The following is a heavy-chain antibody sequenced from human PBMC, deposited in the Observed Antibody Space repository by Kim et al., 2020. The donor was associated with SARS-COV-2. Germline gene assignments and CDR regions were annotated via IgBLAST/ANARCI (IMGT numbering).Heavy chain of an antibody. CDR2: ISSSGSTI. CDR3: ARNGRIQLWLDYYYYYMDV. V-gene: IGHV3-11*01. D-gene: IGHD5-18*01. CDR1: GFTFSDYY. J-gene: IGHJ6*03. Sequence: GGSLRLSCAASGFTFSDYYMSWIRQAPGKGLEWVSYISSSGSTIYYADSVKGRFTISRDNAKNSLYLQMNSLRAEDTAVYYCARNGRIQLWLDYYYYYMDVWGKGTTVTVSS.